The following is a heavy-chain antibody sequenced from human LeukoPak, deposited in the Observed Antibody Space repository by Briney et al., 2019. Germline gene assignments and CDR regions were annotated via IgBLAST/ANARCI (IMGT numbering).Heavy chain of an antibody. J-gene: IGHJ3*02. Sequence: GGSLRLSCAASGFTFSYYWMSWVRQAPGKGLEWVANIKQDGSDKYYVGSVKGRFTIPRDNAKNSLYLQMNSLSAEDTAMYYCTRDLTNWNDATFDIWGQGTMVTVSS. CDR3: TRDLTNWNDATFDI. CDR1: GFTFSYYW. V-gene: IGHV3-7*01. CDR2: IKQDGSDK. D-gene: IGHD1-1*01.